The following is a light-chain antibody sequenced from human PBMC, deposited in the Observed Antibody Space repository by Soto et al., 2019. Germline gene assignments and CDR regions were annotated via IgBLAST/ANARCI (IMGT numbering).Light chain of an antibody. CDR3: QQYNNWPLT. Sequence: EIVMTQSPGKLSLSPEERATLSCRASQSVSTSFLAWYQQKPGQAPRLLIYRTSTRATGIPARFSGSGSGTEFTLIISSLQSEDFAVYYCQQYNNWPLTFGGGTKVEIK. J-gene: IGKJ4*01. CDR1: QSVSTS. CDR2: RTS. V-gene: IGKV3-15*01.